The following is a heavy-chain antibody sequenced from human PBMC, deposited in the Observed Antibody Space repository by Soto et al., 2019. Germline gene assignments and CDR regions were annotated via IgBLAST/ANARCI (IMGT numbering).Heavy chain of an antibody. CDR1: GYTFTSYC. D-gene: IGHD6-25*01. CDR3: KTAVAAKGHYFDH. J-gene: IGHJ4*02. V-gene: IGHV1-18*04. Sequence: ASVKVSCKASGYTFTSYCISWVLQAPGQGLEWMGWISAYNGNTNYAQKLQGRVTMTTDTSTSTAYMELRSLRSDDTAVYYCKTAVAAKGHYFDHWGQGTLVTVSS. CDR2: ISAYNGNT.